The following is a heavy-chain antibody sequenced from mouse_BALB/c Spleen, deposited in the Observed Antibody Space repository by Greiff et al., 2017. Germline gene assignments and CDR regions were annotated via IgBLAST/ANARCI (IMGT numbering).Heavy chain of an antibody. V-gene: IGHV1-67*01. J-gene: IGHJ4*01. CDR1: GYTFTDYA. Sequence: QVQLQQSGPELVRPGESVKISCKGSGYTFTDYAMHWVKQSHAKSLEWIGVISIYYDNTNYNQKFKGKATMTVDKSSSTAYMELARLTSEDSAIYYCARSIYYDYNYAMDYWGQGTSVTVAS. CDR2: ISIYYDNT. CDR3: ARSIYYDYNYAMDY. D-gene: IGHD2-4*01.